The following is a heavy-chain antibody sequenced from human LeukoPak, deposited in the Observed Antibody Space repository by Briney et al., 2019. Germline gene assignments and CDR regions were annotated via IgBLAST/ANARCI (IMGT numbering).Heavy chain of an antibody. V-gene: IGHV3-23*01. Sequence: GGSLRLSCAASGFTLSSFAMNWVRQAPGKGLEWVSAISGSGGSTFYADSVKGRFTISRDNSENTLYLQVNSLRAEDTAVYYCVKRTVNYPFDFWGQGTLLTVSS. D-gene: IGHD1-7*01. CDR3: VKRTVNYPFDF. CDR1: GFTLSSFA. J-gene: IGHJ4*02. CDR2: ISGSGGST.